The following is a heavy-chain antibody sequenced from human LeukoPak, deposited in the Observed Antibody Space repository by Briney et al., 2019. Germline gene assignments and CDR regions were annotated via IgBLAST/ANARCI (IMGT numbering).Heavy chain of an antibody. V-gene: IGHV1-69*01. D-gene: IGHD6-19*01. Sequence: SVKVSCKASGGTFSSYAISWVRQAPGQGLEWMGGIIPIFGTANYAQKFQGRVTSTADESTSTAYMELSSLRSEDTAVYYCASGASGRYSWNYWGQGTLVTVSS. CDR2: IIPIFGTA. CDR1: GGTFSSYA. J-gene: IGHJ4*02. CDR3: ASGASGRYSWNY.